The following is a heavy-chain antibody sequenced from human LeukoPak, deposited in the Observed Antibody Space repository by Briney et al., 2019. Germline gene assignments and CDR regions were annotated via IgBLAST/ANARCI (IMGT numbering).Heavy chain of an antibody. J-gene: IGHJ6*02. D-gene: IGHD2-15*01. CDR1: GFTFSNYW. CDR2: INRDGSER. V-gene: IGHV3-7*03. CDR3: ARHVDGYYYYGMDV. Sequence: GGSLRLSCAASGFTFSNYWMTWVRQAPGKGLEWVANINRDGSERYYVDSVKGRFTISRDDAKSSLYLQMNSLRAEDTAVYYCARHVDGYYYYGMDVWGQGTTVTVSS.